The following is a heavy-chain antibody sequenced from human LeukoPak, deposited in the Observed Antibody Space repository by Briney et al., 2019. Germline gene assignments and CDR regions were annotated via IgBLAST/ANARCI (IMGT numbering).Heavy chain of an antibody. CDR2: ISSSSSYI. CDR1: GFTFSSYS. CDR3: ASIGSVAGTKGY. D-gene: IGHD6-19*01. V-gene: IGHV3-21*01. Sequence: GGSLRLSCAASGFTFSSYSMNWVRQAPGKGLEWVSSISSSSSYIYYADSVKGRFTISRDNAKNSLYLQMNSLRAEDTAVYYCASIGSVAGTKGYWGQGTLVTVSS. J-gene: IGHJ4*02.